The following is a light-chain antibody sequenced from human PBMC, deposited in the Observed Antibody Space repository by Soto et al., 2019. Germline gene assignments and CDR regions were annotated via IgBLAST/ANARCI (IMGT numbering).Light chain of an antibody. CDR3: QQYNNWPPWT. Sequence: IVMTHSPATLSVSLGERATLSCRASQSVRSNLAWYQQKPGQAPRLLIYDASTRAPGIPARFSGSGSGTELTLTISSLQSDDFAVNHCQQYNNWPPWTFGQGTKVDI. J-gene: IGKJ1*01. CDR1: QSVRSN. CDR2: DAS. V-gene: IGKV3-15*01.